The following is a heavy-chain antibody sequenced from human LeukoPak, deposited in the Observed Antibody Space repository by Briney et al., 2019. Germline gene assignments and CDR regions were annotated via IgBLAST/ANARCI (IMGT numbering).Heavy chain of an antibody. CDR1: GFTFSHHG. CDR3: AKDAQRGFDYSNSLEY. Sequence: GGSLRLSCAASGFTFSHHGMHWVRQAPGRGLEWVAVIWSDGSNKFYADSVKGRFTISRDNSQNTVDLHMNILRAEDTAVYYCAKDAQRGFDYSNSLEYWGQGTLVTVSS. D-gene: IGHD4-11*01. J-gene: IGHJ4*02. CDR2: IWSDGSNK. V-gene: IGHV3-33*06.